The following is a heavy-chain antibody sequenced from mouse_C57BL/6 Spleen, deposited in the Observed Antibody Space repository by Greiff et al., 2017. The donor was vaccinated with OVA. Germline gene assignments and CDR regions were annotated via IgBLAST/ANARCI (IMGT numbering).Heavy chain of an antibody. J-gene: IGHJ2*01. V-gene: IGHV5-17*01. CDR1: GFTFSDYG. CDR2: ISSGSSTI. Sequence: EVKGLESGGGLVTPVRSLKLSCAASGFTFSDYGMHWVRQAPEKGLEWVAYISSGSSTIYYADTVKGRFTITRDNAKNTLFLQMTSLRSEDTAKYSGDRCARTRVYYFDDWGKGTTLTVSS. CDR3: DRCARTRVYYFDD.